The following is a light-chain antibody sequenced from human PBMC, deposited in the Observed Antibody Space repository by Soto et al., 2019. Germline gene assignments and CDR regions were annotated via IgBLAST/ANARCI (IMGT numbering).Light chain of an antibody. CDR3: MQSLQTPLT. Sequence: DIVMTQSPLSLPVTPGEPAAISCRSSQRLLHSNGNNYLDWYLQKPGQSPQLLIYLGSNRASGVPDRFSGSGSGTDFTLTISRVEAEDVGVYYCMQSLQTPLTFGGGTKVEIK. J-gene: IGKJ4*01. CDR2: LGS. CDR1: QRLLHSNGNNY. V-gene: IGKV2-28*01.